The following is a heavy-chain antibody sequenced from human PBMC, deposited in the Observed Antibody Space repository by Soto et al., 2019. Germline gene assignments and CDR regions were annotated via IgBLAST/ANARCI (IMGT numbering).Heavy chain of an antibody. CDR1: GGTFSSYA. CDR2: IIPIFGTA. D-gene: IGHD5-12*01. V-gene: IGHV1-69*01. CDR3: ARDSWLRKYYYYYGMDV. J-gene: IGHJ6*02. Sequence: QVQLVQSGAEVKKPGSSVKVSCKASGGTFSSYAISWVRQAPGQGLEWMGGIIPIFGTAHYAQKFQGRVTITADESTSTAYMELSSLRSEDTAVYYCARDSWLRKYYYYYGMDVWGQGTTVTVSS.